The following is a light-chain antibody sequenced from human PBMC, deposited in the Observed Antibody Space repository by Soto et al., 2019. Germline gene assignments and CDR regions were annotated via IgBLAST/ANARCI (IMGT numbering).Light chain of an antibody. CDR2: TTS. V-gene: IGKV1-39*01. CDR1: QSIRSD. J-gene: IGKJ1*01. CDR3: QQGFSRPRT. Sequence: DIQMTQSPSSLSASVGDRVTITCRASQSIRSDLNWYQQRPGKAPKLLIYTTSNLESGVPSRFSGSGSGTDFTLTISNLQPEDFATYSCQQGFSRPRTFGLGTTVEVK.